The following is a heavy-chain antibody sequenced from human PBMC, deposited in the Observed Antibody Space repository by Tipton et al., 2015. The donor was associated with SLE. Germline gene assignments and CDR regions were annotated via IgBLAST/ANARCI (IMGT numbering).Heavy chain of an antibody. CDR1: GVSISTFY. CDR3: ASGGYYGSGSYYGGWFDP. J-gene: IGHJ5*02. Sequence: TLSLTCTVSGVSISTFYWSWIRQPPGKGLEWIGFVYSSGSTNYNPSLNIPVTISVDTSKNQFSLHLRSMTAADTAVYYCASGGYYGSGSYYGGWFDPWGQGTLVTVSS. CDR2: VYSSGST. V-gene: IGHV4-4*08. D-gene: IGHD3-10*01.